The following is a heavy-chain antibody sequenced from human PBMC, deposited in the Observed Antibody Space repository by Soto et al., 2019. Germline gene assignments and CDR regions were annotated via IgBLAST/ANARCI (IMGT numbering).Heavy chain of an antibody. CDR3: ARDHPSYSSSWHYYYGMDV. J-gene: IGHJ6*02. CDR1: GYTFTGYY. Sequence: ASVKVSCKASGYTFTGYYMHWVRQAPGQGLEWMGWINPNSGGTNYAQKFQGRVTITADESTSTAYMELSSLRSEDTAVYYCARDHPSYSSSWHYYYGMDVWGQGTTVTVSS. V-gene: IGHV1-2*02. D-gene: IGHD6-13*01. CDR2: INPNSGGT.